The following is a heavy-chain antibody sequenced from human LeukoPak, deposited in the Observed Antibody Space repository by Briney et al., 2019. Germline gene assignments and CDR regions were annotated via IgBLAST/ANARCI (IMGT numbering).Heavy chain of an antibody. CDR3: AKGNIDSVVVPAATPFDY. CDR1: GFTFSNFG. D-gene: IGHD2-2*01. J-gene: IGHJ4*02. Sequence: GGSLRLSCAASGFTFSNFGMNWVRQAPGKGLEWVSAIRGDGATRFYADSVKGRFTVSRDNSKNTVYLQMNSLRAEDTAVYYCAKGNIDSVVVPAATPFDYWGQGTLVTVSS. CDR2: IRGDGATR. V-gene: IGHV3-23*01.